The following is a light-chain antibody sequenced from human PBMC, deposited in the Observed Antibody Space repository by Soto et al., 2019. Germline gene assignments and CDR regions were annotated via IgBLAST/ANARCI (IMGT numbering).Light chain of an antibody. Sequence: DIQMTQSPSSVSASVGDRVTITCRASQGISSYLNWYQQKPGKAPKLLIYAASSLQSGVPSRFSGSGSGTDFTLTISSLQPEDFATYYCQQSYSTLGLTFGGGTKVDIK. J-gene: IGKJ4*01. CDR2: AAS. V-gene: IGKV1-39*01. CDR3: QQSYSTLGLT. CDR1: QGISSY.